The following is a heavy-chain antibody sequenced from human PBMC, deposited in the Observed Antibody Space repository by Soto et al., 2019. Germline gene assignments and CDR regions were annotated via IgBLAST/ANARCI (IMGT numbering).Heavy chain of an antibody. V-gene: IGHV1-3*05. J-gene: IGHJ4*02. CDR2: INAGNGNT. D-gene: IGHD6-19*01. CDR1: GYTFTGYA. Sequence: QVQLVQSGAEEKKPGASVKVSCKAYGYTFTGYAMHWVRRAPGQRLEWMGWINAGNGNTKYSQKFQGRVTITRDTSASTAYMELSSLKSEDTAVYYCTRAVAVPAAFDYWGQGTLVTVSS. CDR3: TRAVAVPAAFDY.